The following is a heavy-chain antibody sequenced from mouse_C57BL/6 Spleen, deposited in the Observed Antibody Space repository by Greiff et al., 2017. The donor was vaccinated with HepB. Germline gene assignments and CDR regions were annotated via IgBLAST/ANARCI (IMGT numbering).Heavy chain of an antibody. CDR1: GYAFTNYL. V-gene: IGHV1-54*01. CDR3: ARGIRTY. J-gene: IGHJ3*01. Sequence: VKLLESGAELVRPGTSVKVSCKASGYAFTNYLIEWVKQRPGQGLEWIGVINPGSGGTNYNEKFKGKATLTADKSSSTAYMQLSSLTSEDSAVYFCARGIRTYWGQGTLVTVSA. CDR2: INPGSGGT.